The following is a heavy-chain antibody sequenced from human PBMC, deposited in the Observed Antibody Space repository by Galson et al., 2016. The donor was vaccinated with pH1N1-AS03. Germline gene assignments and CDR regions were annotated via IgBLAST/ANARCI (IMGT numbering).Heavy chain of an antibody. V-gene: IGHV3-48*02. CDR2: ISSSSRAI. CDR3: ARGLYSSGWYLGY. D-gene: IGHD6-19*01. CDR1: GFTFSTYP. Sequence: SLRLSCAASGFTFSTYPMNWVRLAPGKGLGWISYISSSSRAIYYADSVKGRFTISRDNANNALYLQMNSLRDEDKAIYYCARGLYSSGWYLGYWGQGTLVTVSS. J-gene: IGHJ4*02.